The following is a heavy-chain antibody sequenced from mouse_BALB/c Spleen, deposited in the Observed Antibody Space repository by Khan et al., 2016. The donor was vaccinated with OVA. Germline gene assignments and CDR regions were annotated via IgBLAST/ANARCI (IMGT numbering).Heavy chain of an antibody. CDR3: ARGGYGGFAY. D-gene: IGHD2-2*01. Sequence: VQLQESGAELMKPGASVKISRKATGYTFSSYWIEWVKQRPGHGLEWIGDIFPGSGNTNFNEKFRDKATFTADSSSNTAYMQLSSLTSEDSAVYYCARGGYGGFAYWGQGTLVTVSA. CDR1: GYTFSSYW. V-gene: IGHV1-9*01. J-gene: IGHJ3*01. CDR2: IFPGSGNT.